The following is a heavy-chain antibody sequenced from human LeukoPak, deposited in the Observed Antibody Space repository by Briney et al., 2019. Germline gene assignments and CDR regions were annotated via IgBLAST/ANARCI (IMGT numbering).Heavy chain of an antibody. J-gene: IGHJ4*02. CDR1: GFTFSDYY. D-gene: IGHD3-22*01. V-gene: IGHV3-11*01. CDR3: ARVAEYYYDSSGYNGGFFDY. Sequence: PGGSLRLSCAASGFTFSDYYMSWIRQAPGKGLEWVSYISSSGSTIYYADSVKGRFTISRDNAKNSLYLQMNSLRAEDTAVYYCARVAEYYYDSSGYNGGFFDYWGQGTLVTVS. CDR2: ISSSGSTI.